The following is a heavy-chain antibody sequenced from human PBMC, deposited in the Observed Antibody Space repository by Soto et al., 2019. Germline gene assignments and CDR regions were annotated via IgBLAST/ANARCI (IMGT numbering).Heavy chain of an antibody. J-gene: IGHJ4*02. Sequence: SETLSLTCTVSGGSISSGGYYWSWIRQHPGKGLEWIGYIYYSGSTYYNPSLKSRVTISVDTSKNQFSLKLSSVTAADTAVYYCARDPGEMATINGWVPLDYWGQGTLVTVSS. V-gene: IGHV4-31*03. CDR2: IYYSGST. CDR3: ARDPGEMATINGWVPLDY. CDR1: GGSISSGGYY. D-gene: IGHD5-12*01.